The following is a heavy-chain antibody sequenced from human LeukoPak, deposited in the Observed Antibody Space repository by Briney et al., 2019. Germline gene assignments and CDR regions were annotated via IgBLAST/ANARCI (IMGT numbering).Heavy chain of an antibody. D-gene: IGHD3-22*01. V-gene: IGHV4-39*07. CDR2: IYHSGST. CDR1: GASLSSGSYY. CDR3: ARREGYYDSSGYYYGY. J-gene: IGHJ4*02. Sequence: PSETLSLTCTVSGASLSSGSYYWSWIRQPPGKGLEWIGSIYHSGSTYYNPSLKSRVTISVDTSKNQFSLKLSSVTAADTAVYYCARREGYYDSSGYYYGYWGQGTLVTVSS.